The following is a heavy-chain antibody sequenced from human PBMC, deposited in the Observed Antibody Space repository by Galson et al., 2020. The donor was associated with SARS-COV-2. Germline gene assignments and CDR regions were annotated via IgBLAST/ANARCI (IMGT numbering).Heavy chain of an antibody. J-gene: IGHJ6*02. CDR3: ARLRSSGPQFYYGMDV. Sequence: ASVKVSCKASGYTFNTYDITWVRQAPGQGREWMGWISTYNGNTKFAQKVQGRVTMTTDTSTSTAYMELRNLRSDDTAVYYCARLRSSGPQFYYGMDVWGQGTTVIVSS. CDR1: GYTFNTYD. CDR2: ISTYNGNT. V-gene: IGHV1-18*01. D-gene: IGHD3-10*01.